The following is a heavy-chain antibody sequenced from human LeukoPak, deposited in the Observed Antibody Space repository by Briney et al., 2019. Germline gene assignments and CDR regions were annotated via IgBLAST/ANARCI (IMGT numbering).Heavy chain of an antibody. Sequence: GESLKISCAASGFTFSSHAMSWVRRAPGKGLEWVSAISGGGGSTSYEESVKGRFTISRDNSKNTLYLQMNGLRAEDTGVYYCAKDHHITGYWGTGTLVTVCS. V-gene: IGHV3-23*01. CDR1: GFTFSSHA. CDR2: ISGGGGST. D-gene: IGHD1-14*01. CDR3: AKDHHITGY. J-gene: IGHJ4*02.